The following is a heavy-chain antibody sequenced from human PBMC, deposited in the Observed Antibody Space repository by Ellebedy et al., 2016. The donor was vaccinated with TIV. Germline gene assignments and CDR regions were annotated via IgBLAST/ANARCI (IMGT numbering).Heavy chain of an antibody. CDR3: ARVGSYYFYLHH. V-gene: IGHV4-38-2*02. CDR1: GYSITSGYY. Sequence: MPSETLSLTCTVSGYSITSGYYWGWIRQPPGKGLEWIANIFHDGSTHYNPSLKSRVTVSVDTSKNQFPLKLSSVSAADTAVYYCARVGSYYFYLHHWGQGTLVTVSS. CDR2: IFHDGST. J-gene: IGHJ1*01. D-gene: IGHD1-26*01.